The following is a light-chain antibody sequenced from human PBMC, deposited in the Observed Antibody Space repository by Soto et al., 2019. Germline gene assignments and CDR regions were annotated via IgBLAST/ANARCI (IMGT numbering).Light chain of an antibody. V-gene: IGKV1-5*01. Sequence: DIQMTQSPSTLSASVGDRVIITCRASQSISNWLAWYQQKPGKAPKLLIYDASNLESGVPSRFSGSGSGTEFTLTISSLQPDDFASYCCQQYYRYSTFGQGTKVDIK. CDR3: QQYYRYST. J-gene: IGKJ1*01. CDR2: DAS. CDR1: QSISNW.